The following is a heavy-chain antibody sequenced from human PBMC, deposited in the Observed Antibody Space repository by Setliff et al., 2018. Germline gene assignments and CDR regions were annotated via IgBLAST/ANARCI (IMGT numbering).Heavy chain of an antibody. D-gene: IGHD2-21*01. Sequence: GGSLRLSCAASGFTFSTYRMHWVRQAPGKGLEWVAVIWDDGVKKYHADSVKGRFTISRDNSKNTLYLQMNSLRPEDTAVYYCASAYNWGQGALVTVSS. CDR1: GFTFSTYR. V-gene: IGHV3-33*08. J-gene: IGHJ4*02. CDR3: ASAYN. CDR2: IWDDGVKK.